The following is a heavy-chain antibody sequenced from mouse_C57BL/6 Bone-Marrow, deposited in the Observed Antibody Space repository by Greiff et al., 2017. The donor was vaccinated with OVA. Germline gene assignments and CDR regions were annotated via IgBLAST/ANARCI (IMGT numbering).Heavy chain of an antibody. CDR2: IYPGSGST. D-gene: IGHD1-1*01. J-gene: IGHJ4*01. CDR3: ARFGVGSYAMDY. Sequence: VQLQQPGAELVKPGASVKMSCKASGYTFTSYWITWVKQRPGQGLAWIGDIYPGSGSTNYNEKFKSKATLTVDTSSSTAYMQLSSLTSEDSAVYYCARFGVGSYAMDYWGQGTSVTVSS. V-gene: IGHV1-55*01. CDR1: GYTFTSYW.